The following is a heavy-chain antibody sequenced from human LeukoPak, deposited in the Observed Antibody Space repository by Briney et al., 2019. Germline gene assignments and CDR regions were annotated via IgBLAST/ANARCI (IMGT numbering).Heavy chain of an antibody. D-gene: IGHD6-13*01. CDR3: ATHTAAGYYYYGMDV. CDR2: INPNSGGT. J-gene: IGHJ6*02. Sequence: ASVKVSCKAFGYTFTGYYMHWVRQAPGQGLEWMGWINPNSGGTNYAQKFQGRVTMTRDTSISTAYMELSRLRSDDTAVYYCATHTAAGYYYYGMDVWGQGTTVTVSS. V-gene: IGHV1-2*02. CDR1: GYTFTGYY.